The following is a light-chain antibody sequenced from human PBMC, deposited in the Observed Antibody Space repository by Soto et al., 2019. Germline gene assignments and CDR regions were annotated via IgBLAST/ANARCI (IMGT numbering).Light chain of an antibody. CDR2: EVS. Sequence: QSALTQPASVSGSPGQSITISCTGTSSDVGAYNYVSWYQQHPGKAPQLMIYEVSNRPSGVSNRFSGSKSGNTASLTISGLQAEDEADYYCRSYTRSSTRVFGGGTKLTVL. CDR3: RSYTRSSTRV. V-gene: IGLV2-14*01. CDR1: SSDVGAYNY. J-gene: IGLJ2*01.